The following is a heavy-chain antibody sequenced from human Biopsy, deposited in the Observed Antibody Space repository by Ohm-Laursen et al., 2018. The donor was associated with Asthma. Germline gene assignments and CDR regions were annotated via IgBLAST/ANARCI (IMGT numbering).Heavy chain of an antibody. J-gene: IGHJ6*02. Sequence: GTLSLTCTVSGGSMTPTSHYWDWIRQAPGKGLEWVGYISYGGKTSYNPSLKNRVTISRDTSKNQFSLRLTSVTAADTAVYFCARRITIFGVVQKDHGMDAWGQGTTVIVSS. CDR2: ISYGGKT. V-gene: IGHV4-39*01. D-gene: IGHD3-3*01. CDR3: ARRITIFGVVQKDHGMDA. CDR1: GGSMTPTSHY.